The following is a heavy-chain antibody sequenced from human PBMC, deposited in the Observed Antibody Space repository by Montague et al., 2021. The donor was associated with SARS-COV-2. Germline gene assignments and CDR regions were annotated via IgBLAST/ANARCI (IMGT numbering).Heavy chain of an antibody. D-gene: IGHD6-19*01. J-gene: IGHJ6*02. CDR1: GDSISIYY. V-gene: IGHV4-59*13. CDR3: TRDSRTSGWGYWYHGLDV. CDR2: VYYSGST. Sequence: SETLSLTCTVSGDSISIYYWSWIRQPPGKGLEWIGYVYYSGSTNYNPSLKSRVTISVDTSKNQFSLKLSSVTAADTAVYYCTRDSRTSGWGYWYHGLDVWGQGTTVIVSS.